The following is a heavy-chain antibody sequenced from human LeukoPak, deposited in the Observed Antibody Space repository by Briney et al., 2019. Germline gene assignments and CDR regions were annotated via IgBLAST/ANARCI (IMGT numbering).Heavy chain of an antibody. CDR1: GGSISSSSYY. J-gene: IGHJ4*02. CDR3: ARLTWFGELPDY. V-gene: IGHV4-39*01. CDR2: IYYSGST. D-gene: IGHD3-10*01. Sequence: SETLSLTCTVSGGSISSSSYYWGWIRQPPGKGLEWIGSIYYSGSTYYNPSLKSRVTISVDTSKNQFSLKLSSVTAADTAVYYCARLTWFGELPDYWGQGTLVTVSS.